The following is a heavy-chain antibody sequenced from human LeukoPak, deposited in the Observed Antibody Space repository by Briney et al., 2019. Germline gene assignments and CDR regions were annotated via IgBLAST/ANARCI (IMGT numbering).Heavy chain of an antibody. V-gene: IGHV4-31*03. J-gene: IGHJ4*02. Sequence: SQTLSLTCTASGGSISSGGYYWSWIRQHPGKGLEWIGYIYYSGSTYYSPSLKSRVTISVDTSKNQFSLKLSSVTAADTAVYYCVGAGSYRLFDYWGQGTLVTVSS. D-gene: IGHD3-16*02. CDR1: GGSISSGGYY. CDR3: VGAGSYRLFDY. CDR2: IYYSGST.